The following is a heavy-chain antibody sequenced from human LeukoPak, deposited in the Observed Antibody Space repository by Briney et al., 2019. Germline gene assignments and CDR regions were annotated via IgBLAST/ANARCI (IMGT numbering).Heavy chain of an antibody. Sequence: GGSLRLSCAASGFTFSSYAMSWVRQAPGKGLEWVSAISGSGGSTYYADSVKGRFTISRDNSKNTLYLQMNSLRAEDTAVYYCAKDLGSNYGSFAYYYGMDVWGQGTTVTVSS. CDR1: GFTFSSYA. D-gene: IGHD3-10*01. J-gene: IGHJ6*02. CDR2: ISGSGGST. CDR3: AKDLGSNYGSFAYYYGMDV. V-gene: IGHV3-23*01.